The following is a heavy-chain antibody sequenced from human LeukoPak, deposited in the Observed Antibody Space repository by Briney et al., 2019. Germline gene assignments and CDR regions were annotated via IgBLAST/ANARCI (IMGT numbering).Heavy chain of an antibody. CDR3: ARAWNMVLGAFDI. D-gene: IGHD2/OR15-2a*01. Sequence: SQTLSLTCAISGDSVSSKSAAWNCIRQPPSRGLEWLGRTYYRSKWYNDYAISVKSRITINPDTSKNQFSLQLNSVTPEDTAVYYCARAWNMVLGAFDIWGQGTMVTVSS. CDR1: GDSVSSKSAA. J-gene: IGHJ3*02. CDR2: TYYRSKWYN. V-gene: IGHV6-1*01.